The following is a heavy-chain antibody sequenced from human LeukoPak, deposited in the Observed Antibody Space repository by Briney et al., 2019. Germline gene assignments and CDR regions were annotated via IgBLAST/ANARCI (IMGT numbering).Heavy chain of an antibody. Sequence: GGSLRLSCAASGFTFSSYSMNWVRQAPGKGLEWVSSISSSSYIYYADSVKGRFTISRDNAKNSPYLQMNSLRAEDTAVYYCARGVVAVAATPDYWGQGTLVTVSS. J-gene: IGHJ4*02. D-gene: IGHD2-15*01. CDR2: ISSSSYI. V-gene: IGHV3-21*01. CDR3: ARGVVAVAATPDY. CDR1: GFTFSSYS.